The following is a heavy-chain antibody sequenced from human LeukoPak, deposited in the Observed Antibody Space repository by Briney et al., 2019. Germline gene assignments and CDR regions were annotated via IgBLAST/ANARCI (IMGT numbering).Heavy chain of an antibody. V-gene: IGHV3-64*01. CDR3: ARVVPAEGSSYDY. Sequence: TGGSLRLSCAASGFTFSSYAMHWVRQAPGKGLEYVSAISSNGGSTYYANSVKGRFTISRDNSKNTLYLQMGSLRAEDMAVYYCARVVPAEGSSYDYWGQGTLVTVSS. D-gene: IGHD2-2*01. CDR1: GFTFSSYA. J-gene: IGHJ4*02. CDR2: ISSNGGST.